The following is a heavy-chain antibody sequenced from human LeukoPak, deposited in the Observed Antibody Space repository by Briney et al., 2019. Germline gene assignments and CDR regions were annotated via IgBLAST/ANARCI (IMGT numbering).Heavy chain of an antibody. Sequence: ASVKVSCKASGYTFTGYYMHWVRQAPGQGLEWMGWINPNSGGTNYAQKFQGRVTMTRDTSISTAYMELSRLRSDDTAVYYCARDRRYYYDSSGYYGLDAFDIWGQGTMVTVSS. D-gene: IGHD3-22*01. CDR3: ARDRRYYYDSSGYYGLDAFDI. J-gene: IGHJ3*02. CDR2: INPNSGGT. V-gene: IGHV1-2*02. CDR1: GYTFTGYY.